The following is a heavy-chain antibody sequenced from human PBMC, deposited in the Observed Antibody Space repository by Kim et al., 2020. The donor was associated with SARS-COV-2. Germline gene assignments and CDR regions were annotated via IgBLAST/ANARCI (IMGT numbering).Heavy chain of an antibody. CDR3: AKDKWGYYDSSGYSRTATVSDY. D-gene: IGHD3-22*01. CDR2: ISGSGGST. J-gene: IGHJ4*02. Sequence: GGSLRLSCAASGFTFSSYAMSWVRQAPGKGLEWVSAISGSGGSTYYADSVKGRFTISRDNSKNTLYLQMNSLRAEDTAVYYCAKDKWGYYDSSGYSRTATVSDYWGQGTLVTVSS. CDR1: GFTFSSYA. V-gene: IGHV3-23*01.